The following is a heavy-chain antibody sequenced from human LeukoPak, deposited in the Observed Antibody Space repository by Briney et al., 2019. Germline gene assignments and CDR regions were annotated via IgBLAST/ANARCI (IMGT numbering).Heavy chain of an antibody. CDR3: ARCSDEDYYYYYMDV. CDR1: GFTFSTYT. V-gene: IGHV3-30*04. Sequence: GGSLRLSCAASGFTFSTYTMNWVRQAPGKGLEWVAVISYDGSNKYYADSVKGRFTISRDNSKNTLYLQMNSLRAEDTAVYYCARCSDEDYYYYYMDVWGKGTTVTVSS. J-gene: IGHJ6*03. CDR2: ISYDGSNK. D-gene: IGHD3-10*02.